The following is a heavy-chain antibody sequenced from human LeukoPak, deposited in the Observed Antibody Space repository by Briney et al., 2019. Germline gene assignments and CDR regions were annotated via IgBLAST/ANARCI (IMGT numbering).Heavy chain of an antibody. V-gene: IGHV4-59*01. CDR1: GGSISSYY. Sequence: SETLSLTCTVSGGSISSYYWSWIRQPPGKGLGWIGYIYYSGSTNYNPSLKSRVTISLDMSKKQFSLKLSSVTAADTAVYYCARVEEFNDILTGPWGQGALVTVSS. CDR3: ARVEEFNDILTGP. D-gene: IGHD3-9*01. J-gene: IGHJ4*02. CDR2: IYYSGST.